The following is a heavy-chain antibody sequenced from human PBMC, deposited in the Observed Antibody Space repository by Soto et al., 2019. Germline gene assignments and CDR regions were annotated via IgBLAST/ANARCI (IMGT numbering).Heavy chain of an antibody. CDR3: ARENHILTGYPNKGTLSRDFDY. J-gene: IGHJ4*02. D-gene: IGHD3-9*01. V-gene: IGHV3-30-3*01. Sequence: GGSLRLSCAASGFTFSSYAMHWVRQAPGKGLEWVAVISYDGSNKYYADSVKGRFTISRDNSKNTLYLQMNSLRAEDTAVYYCARENHILTGYPNKGTLSRDFDYWGQGTLVTVSS. CDR2: ISYDGSNK. CDR1: GFTFSSYA.